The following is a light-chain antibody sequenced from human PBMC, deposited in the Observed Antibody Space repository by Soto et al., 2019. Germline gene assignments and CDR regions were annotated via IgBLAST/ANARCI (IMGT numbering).Light chain of an antibody. J-gene: IGKJ5*01. V-gene: IGKV1-39*01. CDR2: VAS. CDR1: QSISSW. CDR3: QQSYGTPIT. Sequence: DIQMTQSPSILSASVGDRVTITCRASQSISSWLAWYQQKPGKAPNLLIYVASSLQSEVPSRFSGSGSGTDFTLTITSLQPEDFATYYCQQSYGTPITFGQGTRLEIK.